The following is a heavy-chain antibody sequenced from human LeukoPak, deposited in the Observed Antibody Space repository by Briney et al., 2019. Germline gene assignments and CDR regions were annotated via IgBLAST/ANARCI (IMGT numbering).Heavy chain of an antibody. J-gene: IGHJ4*02. CDR2: ISSSGSTI. CDR3: ARESTPYGVYGD. V-gene: IGHV3-48*03. D-gene: IGHD5/OR15-5a*01. Sequence: GSLRLSCAASGFTFSSYEMNWVRQAPGKGLEWVSYISSSGSTIYYADSVKGRFTISRDNAKNSLYLQMNSLRAEDTAVYYCARESTPYGVYGDWGQGTLVTVSS. CDR1: GFTFSSYE.